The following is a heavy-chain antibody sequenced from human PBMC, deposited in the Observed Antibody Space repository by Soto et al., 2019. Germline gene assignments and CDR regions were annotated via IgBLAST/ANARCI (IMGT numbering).Heavy chain of an antibody. CDR2: IRNKANSYTT. V-gene: IGHV3-72*01. CDR3: ARDRYCGGVSCYVSWYFDL. CDR1: GFTFSDHY. J-gene: IGHJ2*01. Sequence: EVQLVESGGGLVQPGGSLRLSCAASGFTFSDHYMNWVRQAPGKGLEWVGRIRNKANSYTTEYAASVKGRFTISRDDSKNTLYLQMNSLKTEDTAVYYCARDRYCGGVSCYVSWYFDLWGRGTLVTVSS. D-gene: IGHD2-15*01.